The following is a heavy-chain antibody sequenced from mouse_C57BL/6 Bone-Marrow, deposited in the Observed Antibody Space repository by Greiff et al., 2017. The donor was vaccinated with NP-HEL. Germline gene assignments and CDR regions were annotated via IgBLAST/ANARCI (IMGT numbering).Heavy chain of an antibody. V-gene: IGHV1-59*01. J-gene: IGHJ3*01. CDR2: IDPSDSYT. CDR1: GYTFTSYW. Sequence: QVQLQQPGAELVRPGTSVKLSCKASGYTFTSYWMHWVKQRPGQGLEWIGVIDPSDSYTNYQQKFKGKATLTVDTASSTAYMQLSSLTSEDSAVYYCARVATMVKSFAYWGQGTLVTVSA. CDR3: ARVATMVKSFAY. D-gene: IGHD2-2*01.